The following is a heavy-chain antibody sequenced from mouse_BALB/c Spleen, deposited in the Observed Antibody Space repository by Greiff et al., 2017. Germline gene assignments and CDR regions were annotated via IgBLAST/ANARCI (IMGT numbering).Heavy chain of an antibody. V-gene: IGHV14-1*02. J-gene: IGHJ4*01. Sequence: EVQLQQSGAELVRPGASVKLSCKASGFNIKDYYMHWVKQRPEQGLEWIGWIDPENGNTIYDPKFQGKASITADTSSNTAYLQLSSLTSEDTAVYYCASIYYNGSSYDNAMDYWGQGTTVTVSA. CDR3: ASIYYNGSSYDNAMDY. D-gene: IGHD1-1*01. CDR2: IDPENGNT. CDR1: GFNIKDYY.